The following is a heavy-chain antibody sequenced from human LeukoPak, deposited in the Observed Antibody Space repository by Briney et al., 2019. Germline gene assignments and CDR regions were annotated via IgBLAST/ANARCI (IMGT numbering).Heavy chain of an antibody. V-gene: IGHV4-34*01. Sequence: SETLSLTCTVSGGSISSYYWSWIRQPPGKGLEWIGEINHSGSTNYNPSLKSRVTISVDTSKNQFSLKLSSVTAADTAVYYCARGPPELPAANIDTRDYWGQGTLVTVSS. D-gene: IGHD2-2*01. CDR3: ARGPPELPAANIDTRDY. CDR1: GGSISSYY. J-gene: IGHJ4*02. CDR2: INHSGST.